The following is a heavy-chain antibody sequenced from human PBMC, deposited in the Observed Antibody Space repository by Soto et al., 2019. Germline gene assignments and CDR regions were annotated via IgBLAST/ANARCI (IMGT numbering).Heavy chain of an antibody. CDR1: GYTFTSYD. CDR2: MNPNSGNT. Sequence: QVQLVQSGAEVKKPGASVKVSCKASGYTFTSYDINWVRQATGQGLEWMGWMNPNSGNTGYAQKFQGRVTMTRNTSISTAYMELSSLRSEDTAVYYCARGPIPSCDCGDYAGWYFDLWGRGTLVTVSS. V-gene: IGHV1-8*01. D-gene: IGHD4-17*01. CDR3: ARGPIPSCDCGDYAGWYFDL. J-gene: IGHJ2*01.